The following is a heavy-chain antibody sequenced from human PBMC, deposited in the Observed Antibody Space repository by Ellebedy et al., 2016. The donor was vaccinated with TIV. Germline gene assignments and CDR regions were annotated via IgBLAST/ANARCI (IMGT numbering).Heavy chain of an antibody. Sequence: GGSLRLXXTASGFTFGDYAMSWFRQAPGKGPEWVALIRSEAYGVTTEYAASVKGRFTISRDDSKSIAYLQMNSLNTEGTAVYYCGRDYGRGKDDILTGGRWGQGTLVTVSS. V-gene: IGHV3-49*03. D-gene: IGHD3-9*01. CDR1: GFTFGDYA. J-gene: IGHJ4*02. CDR3: GRDYGRGKDDILTGGR. CDR2: IRSEAYGVTT.